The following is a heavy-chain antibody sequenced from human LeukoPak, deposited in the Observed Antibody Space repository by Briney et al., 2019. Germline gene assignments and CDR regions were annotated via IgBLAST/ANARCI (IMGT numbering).Heavy chain of an antibody. CDR3: AKEGRSSTPGY. CDR2: SHSGGST. D-gene: IGHD6-6*01. Sequence: PGGSLRLSCAVPGFTGFNNYMSWVRQAPGKGLEWVSVSHSGGSTYYADSVKGRFTTSRDKSKNTLYLQMYSLRAEDTAVYYCAKEGRSSTPGYWGQGTLVTVSS. J-gene: IGHJ4*02. V-gene: IGHV3-66*01. CDR1: GFTGFNNY.